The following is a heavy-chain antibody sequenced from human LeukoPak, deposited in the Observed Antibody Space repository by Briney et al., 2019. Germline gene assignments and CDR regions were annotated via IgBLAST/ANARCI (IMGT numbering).Heavy chain of an antibody. CDR3: ARDFRDYFFYY. J-gene: IGHJ4*02. CDR2: INPNSGGT. V-gene: IGHV1-2*02. CDR1: GYTFTDYY. Sequence: SSVKVSCQASGYTFTDYYIHWLRQAAGHGLEWMGWINPNSGGTNYAQKFRGRVTMTRDTSISTAYMELSRLTSDDTAVYYCARDFRDYFFYYWGQGTLVTVSS.